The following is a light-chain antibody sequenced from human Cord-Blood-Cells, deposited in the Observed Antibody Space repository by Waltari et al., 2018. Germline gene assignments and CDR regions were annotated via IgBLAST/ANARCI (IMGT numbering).Light chain of an antibody. CDR3: SSYTSSSTLV. CDR1: RSDVGRYQY. J-gene: IGLJ1*01. CDR2: DVS. V-gene: IGLV2-14*01. Sequence: QSALTQPVSVSGSPRQSIPPPRTGTRSDVGRYQYVLCYQQHPGKTPKLRLYDVSNRPSGVSNRFSGSKSGNTASLTISGLQSEDESDYYCSSYTSSSTLVFGTGTKVTVL.